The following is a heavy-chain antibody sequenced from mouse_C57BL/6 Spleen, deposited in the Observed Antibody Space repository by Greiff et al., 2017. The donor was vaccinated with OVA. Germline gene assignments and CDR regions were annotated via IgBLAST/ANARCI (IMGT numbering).Heavy chain of an antibody. V-gene: IGHV5-17*01. Sequence: EVQLVASGGGLVKPGGSLKLSCAASGFTFSDYGMHWVRQAPEKGLEWVAYISSGSSTIYYADTVKGRFTISRDNAKNTLFLQMTSLRSEDTAMYYCAKGGRGYFDYWGQGTTLTVSS. J-gene: IGHJ2*01. D-gene: IGHD3-3*01. CDR3: AKGGRGYFDY. CDR1: GFTFSDYG. CDR2: ISSGSSTI.